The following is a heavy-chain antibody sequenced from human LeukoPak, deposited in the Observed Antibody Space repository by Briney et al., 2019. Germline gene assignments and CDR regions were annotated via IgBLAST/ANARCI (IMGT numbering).Heavy chain of an antibody. D-gene: IGHD3-9*01. CDR2: IYYSGST. CDR3: ARDKGYDILTGYHYYYYMDV. J-gene: IGHJ6*03. Sequence: SETLSLTCTVSGGSISSYYWSWIRQPPGKGLEWIGYIYYSGSTNYNPSLKSRVTISVDTSKNQFSLKLSSVTAADTAVYYCARDKGYDILTGYHYYYYMDVWGKGTTVTISS. V-gene: IGHV4-59*01. CDR1: GGSISSYY.